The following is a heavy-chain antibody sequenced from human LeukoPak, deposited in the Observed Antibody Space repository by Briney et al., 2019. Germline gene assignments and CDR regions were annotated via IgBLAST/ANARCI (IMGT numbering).Heavy chain of an antibody. CDR2: IRSKANSYAT. V-gene: IGHV3-73*01. J-gene: IGHJ3*02. CDR1: GFTFSGSA. Sequence: PGGSLRLSCAASGFTFSGSAMHWVRQASGKGLEWVGRIRSKANSYATAYAASVKGRFTISRDDSKNTAYLQMNSLKTEDTAVYYCLFSPYWGAFDIWGQGTMVTVSS. D-gene: IGHD7-27*01. CDR3: LFSPYWGAFDI.